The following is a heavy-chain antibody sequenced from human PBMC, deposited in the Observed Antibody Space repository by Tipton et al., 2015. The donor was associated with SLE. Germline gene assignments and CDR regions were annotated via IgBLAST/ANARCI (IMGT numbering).Heavy chain of an antibody. CDR1: GGSISSGDYY. CDR2: IYYSGST. Sequence: LRLSCTVSGGSISSGDYYWSWIRQPPGKGLEWIGYIYYSGSTYYNPSLKSRVTISVDTSISTAYLQWSSLKASDTAMYYCARPQDSSGWGAFDIWGQGTMVTVSS. CDR3: ARPQDSSGWGAFDI. V-gene: IGHV4-30-4*01. J-gene: IGHJ3*02. D-gene: IGHD6-19*01.